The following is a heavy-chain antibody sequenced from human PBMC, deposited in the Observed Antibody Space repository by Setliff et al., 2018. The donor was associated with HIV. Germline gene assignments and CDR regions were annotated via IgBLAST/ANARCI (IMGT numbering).Heavy chain of an antibody. Sequence: ASVKVSCKASGYTFTSYYMHWVRQAPGQRLEWMGWINAGSGNTKYSQRFQGRVTITRDTSASTAYLELSSLRSEDTAVYYCARPVGGTGFDPWGQGTLVTVSS. CDR3: ARPVGGTGFDP. V-gene: IGHV1-3*01. D-gene: IGHD1-26*01. J-gene: IGHJ5*02. CDR1: GYTFTSYY. CDR2: INAGSGNT.